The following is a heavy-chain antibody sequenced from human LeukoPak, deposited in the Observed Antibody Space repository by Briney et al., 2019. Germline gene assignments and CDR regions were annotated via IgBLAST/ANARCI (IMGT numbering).Heavy chain of an antibody. CDR1: GGSISSYY. CDR2: IYYSGST. CDR3: ARLEGWGSNWFDP. Sequence: SETLSLTCTVSGGSISSYYWSWIRQPPGKGLEWIGYIYYSGSTNYNPSLKSRVTISVDTSKNQFSLKLSSVTAADTAVYYCARLEGWGSNWFDPWGQGTLVTVSS. J-gene: IGHJ5*02. D-gene: IGHD7-27*01. V-gene: IGHV4-59*01.